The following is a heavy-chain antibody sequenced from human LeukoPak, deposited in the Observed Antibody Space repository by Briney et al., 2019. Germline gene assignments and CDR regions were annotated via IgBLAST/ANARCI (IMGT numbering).Heavy chain of an antibody. D-gene: IGHD4-23*01. V-gene: IGHV3-53*01. J-gene: IGHJ6*03. CDR2: IYSGGTT. CDR1: GFSVSSNY. CDR3: TRVATVAGGRSFYYYYMDV. Sequence: GGSLRLSCAASGFSVSSNYVSWVRQAPGKGLEWVSVIYSGGTTYYADSIKGRFTISRDNSKNTLYLQMNSLRAEDTAVYYCTRVATVAGGRSFYYYYMDVWGKGTTVTVSS.